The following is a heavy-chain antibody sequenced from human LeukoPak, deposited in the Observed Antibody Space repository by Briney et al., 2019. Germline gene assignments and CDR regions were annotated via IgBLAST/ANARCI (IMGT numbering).Heavy chain of an antibody. J-gene: IGHJ4*02. CDR3: ARAIGSYYGYFDY. CDR1: GGSISSGGYS. V-gene: IGHV4-30-2*01. CDR2: IYHSGST. D-gene: IGHD1-26*01. Sequence: SETLSLTCAVSGGSISSGGYSWSWIRQPPGKGLEWIGYIYHSGSTYYNPSLKSRVTISVDRSKNQFSLKLSSVTAADTAVYYCARAIGSYYGYFDYWGQGTLVTVSS.